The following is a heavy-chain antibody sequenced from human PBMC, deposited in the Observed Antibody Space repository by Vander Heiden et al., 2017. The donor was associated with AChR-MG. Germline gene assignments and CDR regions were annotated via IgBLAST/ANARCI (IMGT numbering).Heavy chain of an antibody. CDR1: GYSFTSYD. CDR3: ARGSSSWASSFYYYMDV. CDR2: MNPNSGNT. Sequence: QVQLVQSGAEVKKPGASVKVSCKASGYSFTSYDINWVRQATGQGLEWMGWMNPNSGNTGYAQKFQGRVTMTRNTSISTAYMELSSLRSEDTAVYYCARGSSSWASSFYYYMDVWGKGTTVTVSS. D-gene: IGHD6-13*01. V-gene: IGHV1-8*01. J-gene: IGHJ6*03.